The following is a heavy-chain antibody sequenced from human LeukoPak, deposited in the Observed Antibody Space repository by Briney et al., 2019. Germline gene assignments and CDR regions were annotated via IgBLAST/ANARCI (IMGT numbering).Heavy chain of an antibody. CDR3: ARVVVDGYNCCIGY. J-gene: IGHJ4*02. V-gene: IGHV3-74*01. Sequence: GGSLRLSCAASGFTFSNYWMYWVRQAPGKGLGWFPHINSDGSSTSYADSVKGRFTISRDNAKNTLYLQMNSLRAEDTAVYYCARVVVDGYNCCIGYWGQGTLVTVSS. D-gene: IGHD5-24*01. CDR2: INSDGSST. CDR1: GFTFSNYW.